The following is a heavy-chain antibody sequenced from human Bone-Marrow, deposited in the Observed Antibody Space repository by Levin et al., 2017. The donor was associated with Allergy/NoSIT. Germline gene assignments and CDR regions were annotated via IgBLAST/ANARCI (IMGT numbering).Heavy chain of an antibody. CDR1: SDTFKTYG. CDR2: ITAYNGNR. V-gene: IGHV1-18*01. CDR3: ARSPPGRWFDP. Sequence: ASVKVSCKASSDTFKTYGFTWVRQAPGQGLEWMGWITAYNGNRNFARKFQGRVTLTTDTSTSTAYMELRSLTFDDTAVYYCARSPPGRWFDPWGQGTWVTVSS. J-gene: IGHJ5*02.